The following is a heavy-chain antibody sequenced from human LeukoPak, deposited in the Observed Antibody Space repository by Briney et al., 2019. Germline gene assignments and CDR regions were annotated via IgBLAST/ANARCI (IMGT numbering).Heavy chain of an antibody. V-gene: IGHV4-59*01. CDR1: GGSISSYH. CDR3: ARDRAYGSGKYWFDS. CDR2: IDYSGYT. J-gene: IGHJ5*01. D-gene: IGHD3-10*01. Sequence: SETLSLTCTVSGGSISSYHWSWIRQSPGKGLEWIGYIDYSGYTNYNPSLKSRVTISVDTSKNQFSLKLSSVTAADTAVYHCARDRAYGSGKYWFDSWGQGTLVTVSS.